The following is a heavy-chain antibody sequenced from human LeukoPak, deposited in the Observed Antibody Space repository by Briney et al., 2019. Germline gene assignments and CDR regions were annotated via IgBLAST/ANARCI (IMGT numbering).Heavy chain of an antibody. CDR2: IKQDGSEK. V-gene: IGHV3-7*01. CDR3: ATAPPDRVERDAFDI. Sequence: PGGSLRLSCAASGFTFSSYWMSWVRQAPGKGLEWVANIKQDGSEKYYVDSVKGRFTISRDNAKNSLYLQMNSLRAEDTAVYYCATAPPDRVERDAFDIWGQGTMVTASS. D-gene: IGHD1-1*01. J-gene: IGHJ3*02. CDR1: GFTFSSYW.